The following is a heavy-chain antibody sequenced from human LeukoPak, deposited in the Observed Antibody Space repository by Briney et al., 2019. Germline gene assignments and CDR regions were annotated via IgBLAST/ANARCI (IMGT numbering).Heavy chain of an antibody. V-gene: IGHV3-23*01. J-gene: IGHJ4*02. D-gene: IGHD3-10*01. CDR3: AKEKRFGEWYFDY. CDR2: IGGSGGNT. CDR1: GFTFSNYA. Sequence: PGGSLRLSCAASGFTFSNYAMSWVRQTPEKGLEWVSTIGGSGGNTYYADSVKGRFTISRDNSKSTLYLQMNSLRAEDTAVYYCAKEKRFGEWYFDYWGQGTPVTVSS.